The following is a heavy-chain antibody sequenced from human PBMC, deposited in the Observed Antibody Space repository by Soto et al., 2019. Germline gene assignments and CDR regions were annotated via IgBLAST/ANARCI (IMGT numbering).Heavy chain of an antibody. CDR2: IYYSGST. J-gene: IGHJ4*02. CDR3: ARHAFNYCSSTSCYLFDY. Sequence: PSETLSLTCTASGGPISSSYWSWIRQPPGKGLEWIGYIYYSGSTNYNPSLKSRVTISVDTSKNQFSLKLSSVTAADTAVYYCARHAFNYCSSTSCYLFDYWGQGTLVTVSS. D-gene: IGHD2-2*01. V-gene: IGHV4-59*08. CDR1: GGPISSSY.